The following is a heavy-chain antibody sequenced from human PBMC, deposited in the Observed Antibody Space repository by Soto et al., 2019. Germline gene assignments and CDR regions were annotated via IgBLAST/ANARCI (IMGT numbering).Heavy chain of an antibody. J-gene: IGHJ4*02. CDR3: AHRTTVTSGIN. Sequence: QITLKESGPTLVQPTQTLTLTCTFSGFSLTTDGVGVHWIRQPPGKALEWLGLIYWNDEERYRPSLQSRLTITKDTSRNQVVLTMTNMDPVDTATYYCAHRTTVTSGINWGQGTLVTVSS. CDR2: IYWNDEE. CDR1: GFSLTTDGVG. V-gene: IGHV2-5*01. D-gene: IGHD4-4*01.